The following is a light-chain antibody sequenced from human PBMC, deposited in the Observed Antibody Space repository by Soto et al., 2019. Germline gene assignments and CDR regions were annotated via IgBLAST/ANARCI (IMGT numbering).Light chain of an antibody. Sequence: QSALTQPASVSGAPGQSITISCTGTSSDIGAYNFVSWYQQHPGKAPKLMLYDVNIRPSGVSNRFSCSKSGKTASLTISGLQAEYEADYYCTSWPTSTTMIFGGRTHLIVL. CDR3: TSWPTSTTMI. V-gene: IGLV2-14*03. J-gene: IGLJ2*01. CDR1: SSDIGAYNF. CDR2: DVN.